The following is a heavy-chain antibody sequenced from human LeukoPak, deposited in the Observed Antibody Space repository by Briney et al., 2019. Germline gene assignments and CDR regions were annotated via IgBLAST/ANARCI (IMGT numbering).Heavy chain of an antibody. CDR3: ARGGWIQLSPFDY. CDR1: GYTFTSYY. V-gene: IGHV1-46*01. D-gene: IGHD5-18*01. Sequence: ASVKVSCKASGYTFTSYYIHWVRQAPGQGLEWMGIINPRGGSTSYAQKFQGRVTMTRDTSTSTLYMDLSSLRSGDTAVYYCARGGWIQLSPFDYWGQGTLVTVSS. CDR2: INPRGGST. J-gene: IGHJ4*02.